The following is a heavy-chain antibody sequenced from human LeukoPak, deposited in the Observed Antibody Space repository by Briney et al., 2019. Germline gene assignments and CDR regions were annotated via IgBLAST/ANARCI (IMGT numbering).Heavy chain of an antibody. CDR3: ARSYDSSGYLE. J-gene: IGHJ4*02. V-gene: IGHV3-33*01. Sequence: GRSLRLSCAAPGFTFSSYGMHWVRQAPGKGLEWVAVIWYDGSNKYYADSVKGRFTISRDNSKNTLYLQMNSLRAEDTAVYYCARSYDSSGYLEWGQGTLVTVSS. CDR1: GFTFSSYG. D-gene: IGHD3-22*01. CDR2: IWYDGSNK.